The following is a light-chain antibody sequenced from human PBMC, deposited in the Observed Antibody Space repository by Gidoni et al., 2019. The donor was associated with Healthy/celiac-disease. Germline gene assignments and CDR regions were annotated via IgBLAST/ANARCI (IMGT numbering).Light chain of an antibody. Sequence: DIVMTPSPLSMPVTPGETASIPGRSSQSLLYSNGYNYLDRYLQKPGQSPQLLIYVGSNRASGVTDRFSGSGSGTDFTLKISRVEAEDVGVYYCMQALQTPQVTFGGGTKVEIK. J-gene: IGKJ4*01. CDR3: MQALQTPQVT. CDR2: VGS. CDR1: QSLLYSNGYNY. V-gene: IGKV2-28*01.